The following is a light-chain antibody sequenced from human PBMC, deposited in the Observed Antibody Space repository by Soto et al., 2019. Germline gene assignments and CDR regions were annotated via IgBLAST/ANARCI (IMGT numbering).Light chain of an antibody. V-gene: IGKV1-39*01. Sequence: DIQMTQSPSSLSASVGDRVTITCRASQSIGSYLNWYHQKPGKAPKLLIYAASSLQSGVPSRFSGSGSGTEFTLTISSLQPEDFATYYCQQSYSTPLTFGPGTKVDIK. CDR3: QQSYSTPLT. J-gene: IGKJ3*01. CDR2: AAS. CDR1: QSIGSY.